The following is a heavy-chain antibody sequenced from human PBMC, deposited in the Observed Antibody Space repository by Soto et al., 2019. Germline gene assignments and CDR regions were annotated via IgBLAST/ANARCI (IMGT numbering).Heavy chain of an antibody. D-gene: IGHD2-21*02. CDR1: GFTFSRYS. CDR2: ITSTSSHI. V-gene: IGHV3-21*06. Sequence: EVRLVESGGGLVKPGGSLRLSCTASGFTFSRYSMNWVRQAPGKGLEWISSITSTSSHIYYTDSLKGRFTISRDNANDSLYLQMNSLRAEDTAVYFCAQEGPILMTAIDAFDIWGQGTMVTVSS. CDR3: AQEGPILMTAIDAFDI. J-gene: IGHJ3*02.